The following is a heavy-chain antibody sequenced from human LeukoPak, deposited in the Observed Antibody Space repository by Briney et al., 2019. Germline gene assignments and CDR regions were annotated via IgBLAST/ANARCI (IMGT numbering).Heavy chain of an antibody. CDR3: ASGVGAPLN. V-gene: IGHV1-18*01. CDR2: ISAYNGNT. Sequence: ASVKVSCKASGYTFTSYGISWVRQAPGQGLEWMGWISAYNGNTNYAQKLQGRVTMTTDTSTSTVYMELSSLRSEDTAVYHCASGVGAPLNWGQGTLVTVSS. D-gene: IGHD1-26*01. CDR1: GYTFTSYG. J-gene: IGHJ4*02.